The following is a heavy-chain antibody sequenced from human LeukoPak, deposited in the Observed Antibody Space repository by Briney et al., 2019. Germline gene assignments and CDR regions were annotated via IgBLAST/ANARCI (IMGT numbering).Heavy chain of an antibody. Sequence: SETLSLTCAVYGGSFSGYYWSWIRQPPGKGLEWIGEINHSGSTNYNPSLKSRATISVDTSKNQFSLKLSSVTAADTAVYYCALYYYDSSGYQIDYWGQGTLVTVSS. CDR1: GGSFSGYY. D-gene: IGHD3-22*01. J-gene: IGHJ4*02. CDR3: ALYYYDSSGYQIDY. CDR2: INHSGST. V-gene: IGHV4-34*01.